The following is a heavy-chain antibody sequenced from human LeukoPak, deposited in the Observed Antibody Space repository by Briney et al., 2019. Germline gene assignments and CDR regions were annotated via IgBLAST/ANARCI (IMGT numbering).Heavy chain of an antibody. CDR3: AREGRPPYYYYGMDV. V-gene: IGHV4-59*01. D-gene: IGHD3-10*01. J-gene: IGHJ6*04. CDR2: IYYSGST. Sequence: SETLSLTCTVSGGSISSYYWSWIRQPPGKGLKWIGYIYYSGSTNYNPSLKSRVTISADTSKNQFSLNMSSVTAADTAVYYCAREGRPPYYYYGMDVWGKGTTVTVSS. CDR1: GGSISSYY.